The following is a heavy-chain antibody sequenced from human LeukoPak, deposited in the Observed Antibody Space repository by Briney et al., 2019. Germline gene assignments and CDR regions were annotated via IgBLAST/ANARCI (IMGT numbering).Heavy chain of an antibody. CDR3: ATAFCSGGSCYYYFDY. D-gene: IGHD2-15*01. CDR1: GYTLTELS. V-gene: IGHV1-24*01. Sequence: ASVKVSCKVSGYTLTELSMHWVRQAPGKGLEWMGGFDPKDGETIYAQKFQGRVTMTEDTSTDTAYMELSSLRSEDTAVYYCATAFCSGGSCYYYFDYWGQGTLVTVSS. CDR2: FDPKDGET. J-gene: IGHJ4*02.